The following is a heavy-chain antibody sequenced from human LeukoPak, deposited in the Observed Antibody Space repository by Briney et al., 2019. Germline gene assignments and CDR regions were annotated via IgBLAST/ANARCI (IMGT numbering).Heavy chain of an antibody. J-gene: IGHJ4*02. CDR2: INPSGGST. CDR1: RYTFTSYY. V-gene: IGHV1-46*01. Sequence: ASVKVSCKASRYTFTSYYMHWVRQAPGQGLEWMGIINPSGGSTSYAQKFQGRVTMTRDTSTSTVYMELSSLRSEDTAVYYCARELDSSGYYPPFDYWGQGTLVTVSS. D-gene: IGHD3-22*01. CDR3: ARELDSSGYYPPFDY.